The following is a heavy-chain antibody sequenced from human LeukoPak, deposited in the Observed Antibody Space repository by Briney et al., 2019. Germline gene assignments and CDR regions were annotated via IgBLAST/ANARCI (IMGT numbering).Heavy chain of an antibody. D-gene: IGHD3-10*01. CDR3: ARYRRFGIDSGY. Sequence: SETLSLTCTVSGGSISSSSYYWGWIRQPPGKGLEWIGSIYYSGSTYYNPSLKSRVTISVDTSKNQFSLKLSSVTAADTAVYYCARYRRFGIDSGYWGQGTLVTVSS. CDR1: GGSISSSSYY. J-gene: IGHJ4*02. V-gene: IGHV4-39*07. CDR2: IYYSGST.